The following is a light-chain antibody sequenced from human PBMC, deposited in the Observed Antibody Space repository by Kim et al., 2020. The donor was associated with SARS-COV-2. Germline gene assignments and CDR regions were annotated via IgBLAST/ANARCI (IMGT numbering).Light chain of an antibody. CDR1: QSIRSY. CDR2: AAS. Sequence: ASVGDTVTITCRASQSIRSYLSWYQQKPGKAPKLLNYAASNLQSGVPSRFSGSESGTDFTLTISTLQIEDSATYFCQQSYSDSWTFGQGTKVDIK. CDR3: QQSYSDSWT. V-gene: IGKV1-39*01. J-gene: IGKJ1*01.